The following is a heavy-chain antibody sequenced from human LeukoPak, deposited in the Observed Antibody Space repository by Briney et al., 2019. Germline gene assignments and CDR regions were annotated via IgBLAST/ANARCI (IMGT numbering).Heavy chain of an antibody. CDR1: TFTFSTSA. D-gene: IGHD3-9*01. CDR2: ISGSGANT. Sequence: QPGGSLRLSCAASTFTFSTSAMSWVRQAPGKGLEWVSAISGSGANTYYVDSVKGRFTISRDNSKNTLYLEMSSLRSDDTAVYYCAKESQTYYDIMTGYPNYYFDYWGQGTLVTVSS. J-gene: IGHJ4*02. CDR3: AKESQTYYDIMTGYPNYYFDY. V-gene: IGHV3-23*01.